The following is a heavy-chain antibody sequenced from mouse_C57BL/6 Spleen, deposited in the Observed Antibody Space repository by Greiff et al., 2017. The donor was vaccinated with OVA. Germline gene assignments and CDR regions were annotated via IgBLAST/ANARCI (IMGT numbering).Heavy chain of an antibody. D-gene: IGHD1-1*01. Sequence: VQLKESEGGLVQPGSSMKLSCTASGFTFSDYYMAWVRQVPEKGLEWVANINYDGSSTYYLDSLKSRFIISRDNAKNILYLQMSSLKSEDTATYYCARGAVVARDWYFDVWGTGTTVTVSS. CDR3: ARGAVVARDWYFDV. CDR1: GFTFSDYY. V-gene: IGHV5-16*01. J-gene: IGHJ1*03. CDR2: INYDGSST.